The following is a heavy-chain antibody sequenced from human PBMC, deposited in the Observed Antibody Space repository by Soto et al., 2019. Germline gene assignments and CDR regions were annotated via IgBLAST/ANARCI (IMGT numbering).Heavy chain of an antibody. CDR2: ISSSSSYI. J-gene: IGHJ6*02. CDR1: VFTFSSYS. Sequence: RWSLRLCCSASVFTFSSYSMNWCRQAPGKGLEWVSSISSSSSYIYYADSVKGRFTISRDNAKNSLYLQMNSLRAEDTAVYYCARDLRPAAYYDFWSGYPPAGMDVWGQGTTVTVSS. V-gene: IGHV3-21*01. CDR3: ARDLRPAAYYDFWSGYPPAGMDV. D-gene: IGHD3-3*01.